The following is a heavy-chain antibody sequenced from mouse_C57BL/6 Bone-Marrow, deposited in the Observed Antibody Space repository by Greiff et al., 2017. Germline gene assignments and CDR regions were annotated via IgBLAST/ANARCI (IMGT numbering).Heavy chain of an antibody. D-gene: IGHD4-1*01. CDR3: ARDWDRFAY. Sequence: VQLKQSGAELVRPGASVKLSCTASGFNIKDDYMHWVKQRPEQGLEWIGWIDPENGDTEYASKFQGKATITADTSSNTAYLQLSSLTSEDTAVYYCARDWDRFAYWGQGTLVTVSA. CDR1: GFNIKDDY. V-gene: IGHV14-4*01. J-gene: IGHJ3*01. CDR2: IDPENGDT.